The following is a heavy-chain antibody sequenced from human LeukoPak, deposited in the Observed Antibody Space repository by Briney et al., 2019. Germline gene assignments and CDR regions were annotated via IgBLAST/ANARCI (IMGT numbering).Heavy chain of an antibody. J-gene: IGHJ4*02. CDR3: ARDGSAYYNENTGFRGEFDS. CDR1: GFTLSAYW. Sequence: GGSLRLSCAASGFTLSAYWMSWVRQLPGKGLEWVANIKQDAGEIRYVDSVKGRFTISRDNAKNSVYLQMNSLRAEDAAVYYCARDGSAYYNENTGFRGEFDSWGQGALVIVSS. CDR2: IKQDAGEI. V-gene: IGHV3-7*01. D-gene: IGHD3-22*01.